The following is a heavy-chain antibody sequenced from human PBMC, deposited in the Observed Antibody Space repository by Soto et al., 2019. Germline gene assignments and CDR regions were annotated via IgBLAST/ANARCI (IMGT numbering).Heavy chain of an antibody. CDR2: INHSGST. V-gene: IGHV4-34*01. J-gene: IGHJ6*03. CDR1: GGSFSGYY. Sequence: SETLSLTCAVYGGSFSGYYWSWIRQPPGKGLEWIGEINHSGSTNYNPSLKSRVTISVDTSKNQFSLKLSSVTAADTAVYYCARGWGTAGYYMDVWGKGTTVTVSS. D-gene: IGHD7-27*01. CDR3: ARGWGTAGYYMDV.